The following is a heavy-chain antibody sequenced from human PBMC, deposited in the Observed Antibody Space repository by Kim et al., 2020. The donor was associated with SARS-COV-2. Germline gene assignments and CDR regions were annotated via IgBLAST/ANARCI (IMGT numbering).Heavy chain of an antibody. V-gene: IGHV6-1*01. CDR1: GDSVSSNSAA. CDR2: TYYRSKWYN. CDR3: ARDESNLYIPYYYMDV. J-gene: IGHJ6*03. Sequence: SQTLSLTCAISGDSVSSNSAAWHWIRQSPSRGLEWLGRTYYRSKWYNDYAVSVKSRITINPDTSKNQFSLQLNSVTPEDTAVYYCARDESNLYIPYYYMDVWGKGTTVTVSS. D-gene: IGHD2-8*01.